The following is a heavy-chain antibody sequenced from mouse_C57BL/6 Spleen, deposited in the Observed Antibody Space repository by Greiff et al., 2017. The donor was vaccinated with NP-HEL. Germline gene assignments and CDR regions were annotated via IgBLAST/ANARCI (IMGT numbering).Heavy chain of an antibody. CDR3: ARDYGNYGWYFDV. V-gene: IGHV5-17*01. D-gene: IGHD2-1*01. J-gene: IGHJ1*03. CDR1: GFTFSDYG. CDR2: ISSGSSTI. Sequence: EVQLVESGGGLVKPGGSLKLSCAASGFTFSDYGMHWVRQAPEKGLEWVAYISSGSSTIYYADTVKGRFTISRDNAKNTLFLQMTSLRSEDTAMYYWARDYGNYGWYFDVWGTGTTVTVSS.